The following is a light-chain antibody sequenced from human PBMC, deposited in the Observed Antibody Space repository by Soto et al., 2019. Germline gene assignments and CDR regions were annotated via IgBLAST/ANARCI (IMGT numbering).Light chain of an antibody. CDR3: QQRSNWPPGIT. Sequence: EIVLKQSPGTLSLSPGERATLSCTASQRVSSSYLAWYQQKPGQAPRLLIHGASNRASGIPDRFSGSGSGTDFSLTISRLEPEDFAVYYCQQRSNWPPGITFGQGTRLEIK. V-gene: IGKV3D-20*02. CDR2: GAS. J-gene: IGKJ5*01. CDR1: QRVSSSY.